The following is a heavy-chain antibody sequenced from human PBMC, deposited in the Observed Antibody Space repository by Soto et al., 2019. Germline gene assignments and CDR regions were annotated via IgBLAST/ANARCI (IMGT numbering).Heavy chain of an antibody. CDR1: GFIVSSKY. CDR3: ASRNYYDSSGYHDAFDI. Sequence: EVQLVESGGGLVQPGGSLRLSCAASGFIVSSKYMIWVRQAPGKGLEWVSVIYSGGSTYYADSVKGRFTISRDNSKNTLCLQMNSLRAEDTAVFYCASRNYYDSSGYHDAFDIWGQGTMVSVSS. CDR2: IYSGGST. J-gene: IGHJ3*02. V-gene: IGHV3-66*01. D-gene: IGHD3-22*01.